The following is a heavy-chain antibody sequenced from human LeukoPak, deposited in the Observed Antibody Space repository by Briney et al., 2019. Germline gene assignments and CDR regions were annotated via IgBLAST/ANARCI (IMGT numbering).Heavy chain of an antibody. CDR1: GDSISSYY. Sequence: PSETLSLTCTVSGDSISSYYWSWIRQPPGKGLEWIGYIYYSGSTNYNPSLKSRVTISVDTSKNQFSLKLSSVTAADTAVYFCARHTNRLDAFDIWGQGTVVTVSS. V-gene: IGHV4-59*08. CDR2: IYYSGST. CDR3: ARHTNRLDAFDI. J-gene: IGHJ3*02. D-gene: IGHD3-3*01.